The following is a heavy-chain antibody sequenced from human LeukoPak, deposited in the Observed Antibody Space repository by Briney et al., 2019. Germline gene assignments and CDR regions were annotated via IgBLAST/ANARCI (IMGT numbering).Heavy chain of an antibody. Sequence: GGSLRLSCAASGFTFSSYAMHWVRQAPGKGLEWVAVISYDGSNKYYADSVKGRFTISRDNSKNTLYLQMNSLRAEDTAVYYCARDLGFDYWGQGTLVTVSS. CDR2: ISYDGSNK. D-gene: IGHD3-16*01. J-gene: IGHJ4*02. CDR1: GFTFSSYA. V-gene: IGHV3-30-3*01. CDR3: ARDLGFDY.